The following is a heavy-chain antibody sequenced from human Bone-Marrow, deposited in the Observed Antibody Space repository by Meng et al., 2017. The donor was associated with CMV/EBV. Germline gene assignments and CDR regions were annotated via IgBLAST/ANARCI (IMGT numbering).Heavy chain of an antibody. CDR1: GFNFSTYG. CDR3: ARAVPAAMNNWFDP. Sequence: GESLKISCAASGFNFSTYGMHWVRQAPGKGLQWVAFIRFDGTNKKYVDSVKGRFTISRDNSKNTLYLQMNSLRAEDTALYYCARAVPAAMNNWFDPWGQGTLVTVSS. J-gene: IGHJ5*02. D-gene: IGHD2-2*01. V-gene: IGHV3-30*02. CDR2: IRFDGTNK.